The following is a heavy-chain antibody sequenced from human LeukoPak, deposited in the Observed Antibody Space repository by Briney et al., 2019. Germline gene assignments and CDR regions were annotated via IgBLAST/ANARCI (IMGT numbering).Heavy chain of an antibody. D-gene: IGHD3-10*01. J-gene: IGHJ6*02. CDR3: ARGLFWFGELSYSMDV. Sequence: GGSLRLSCAASGFTFGTYAMNWVRQSPGKGLEWVSYISTGSSPIYYADSVKGRFTISRGNAKNSLYLQMHSLRAEDTAIYYCARGLFWFGELSYSMDVWGQGTTVTVSS. V-gene: IGHV3-48*01. CDR1: GFTFGTYA. CDR2: ISTGSSPI.